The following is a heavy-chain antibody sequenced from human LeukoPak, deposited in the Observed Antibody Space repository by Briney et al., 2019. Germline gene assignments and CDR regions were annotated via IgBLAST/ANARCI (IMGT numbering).Heavy chain of an antibody. V-gene: IGHV3-7*01. CDR3: ARGLHLLPRSTLDY. CDR2: IKQDGRDK. J-gene: IGHJ4*02. Sequence: GGPLRLSCAASGFTFSSYWMTWVRQAPGKGLEWVANIKQDGRDKNYVDSVKGRFTISRDNAKNSLYLQMNSLRAEDTAVYYCARGLHLLPRSTLDYWGQGTLVTVAS. CDR1: GFTFSSYW. D-gene: IGHD3-22*01.